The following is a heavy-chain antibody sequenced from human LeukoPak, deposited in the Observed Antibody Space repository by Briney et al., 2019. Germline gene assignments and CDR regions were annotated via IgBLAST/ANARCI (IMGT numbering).Heavy chain of an antibody. CDR3: AREGTVMVSREFDY. CDR1: GFTFSSYG. V-gene: IGHV3-30*03. CDR2: ISYDGRSK. J-gene: IGHJ4*02. Sequence: GGSLRLSCAASGFTFSSYGMHWVRQAPGKGLEWVAVISYDGRSKYYADSVKGRFTSSRDNSKSTLNLQMNSLRAEDTAVYYCAREGTVMVSREFDYWGQGTLVIVSS. D-gene: IGHD5-18*01.